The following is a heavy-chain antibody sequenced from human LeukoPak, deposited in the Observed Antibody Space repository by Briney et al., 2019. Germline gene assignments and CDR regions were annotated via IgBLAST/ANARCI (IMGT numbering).Heavy chain of an antibody. J-gene: IGHJ6*03. D-gene: IGHD5-18*01. V-gene: IGHV4-31*01. CDR1: GGSISSGTYH. CDR2: ISYGGTT. Sequence: SQTPSLTCTVSGGSISSGTYHWSWIRQYPGKGLEWIGHISYGGTTYYNPSLKSQVTISLDTSWNQFSLKVNSVTAADTAVYYCARAQGRIQPSYYYYYYMDVWGKGTTVTVSS. CDR3: ARAQGRIQPSYYYYYYMDV.